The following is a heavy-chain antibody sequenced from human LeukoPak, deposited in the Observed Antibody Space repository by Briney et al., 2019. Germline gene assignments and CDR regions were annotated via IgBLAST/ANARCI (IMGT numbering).Heavy chain of an antibody. J-gene: IGHJ3*02. CDR2: ISGDTI. D-gene: IGHD3-3*01. Sequence: GGSLRLSCAASGFSFSSYAMTWVRQAPGKGLEWVSYISGDTISYADSVKGRFTISRDNAKNLLYLQMNSLRAEDTSVYYCARDRDYAFDMWGQGTMVTVSS. V-gene: IGHV3-48*01. CDR1: GFSFSSYA. CDR3: ARDRDYAFDM.